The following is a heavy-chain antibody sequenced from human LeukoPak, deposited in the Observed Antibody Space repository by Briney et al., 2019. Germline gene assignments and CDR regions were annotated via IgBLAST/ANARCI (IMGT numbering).Heavy chain of an antibody. CDR2: IIPIFGTA. V-gene: IGHV1-69*05. CDR3: ARVGGRGWLQFGSEYYYYMDV. CDR1: GGTLSSYA. D-gene: IGHD5-24*01. Sequence: GSSVKVSCKASGGTLSSYAISWVRQAPGQGLEWMGGIIPIFGTANYAQKFQGRVTITTDESTSTAYMELSSLRSEDTAVYYCARVGGRGWLQFGSEYYYYMDVWGKGTTVTVSS. J-gene: IGHJ6*03.